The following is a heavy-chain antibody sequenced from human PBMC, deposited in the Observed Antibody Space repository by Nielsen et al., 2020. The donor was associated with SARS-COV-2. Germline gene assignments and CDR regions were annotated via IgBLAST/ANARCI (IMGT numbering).Heavy chain of an antibody. Sequence: ASVKVSCKASGYTFTGYYMHWVRQAPGQGLEWMGWINPNSGGTNYAQKFQGWVTMTRDTSISTAYMELSRLRSDDTAVYYCARGHDILTPSDDYFYHYMAVWGKGTTVTVSS. CDR1: GYTFTGYY. CDR3: ARGHDILTPSDDYFYHYMAV. CDR2: INPNSGGT. D-gene: IGHD3-9*01. V-gene: IGHV1-2*04. J-gene: IGHJ6*03.